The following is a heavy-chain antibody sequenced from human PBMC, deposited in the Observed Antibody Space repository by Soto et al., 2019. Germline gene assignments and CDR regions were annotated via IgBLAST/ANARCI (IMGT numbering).Heavy chain of an antibody. CDR3: ARMAVPYYYGMDV. Sequence: PGGSLRLSCAASGFTFSSYDMHWVRQATGKGLEWVSAIGTAGDTYYPGSVKGRFTISRENAKNSLYLQMNSLRAGGTAVYYCARMAVPYYYGMDVWGQGTTVTVSS. D-gene: IGHD6-19*01. V-gene: IGHV3-13*01. CDR1: GFTFSSYD. CDR2: IGTAGDT. J-gene: IGHJ6*02.